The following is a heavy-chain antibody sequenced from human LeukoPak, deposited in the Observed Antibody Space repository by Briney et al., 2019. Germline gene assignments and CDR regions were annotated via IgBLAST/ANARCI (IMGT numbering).Heavy chain of an antibody. J-gene: IGHJ4*02. CDR2: IYSGGST. Sequence: GGSLRLSCAASGFTVSSNYMSWVRQAPGKGLEWVSVIYSGGSTYYADSVKGRFTISRDNSKNTLYLQRNSLRAEDTAVYYCAKDRFTDCSGGSCSTFDYWGQGTLVTVSS. CDR3: AKDRFTDCSGGSCSTFDY. D-gene: IGHD2-15*01. V-gene: IGHV3-53*01. CDR1: GFTVSSNY.